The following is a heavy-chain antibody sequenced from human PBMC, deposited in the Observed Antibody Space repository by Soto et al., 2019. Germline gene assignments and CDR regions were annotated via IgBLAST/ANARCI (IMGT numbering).Heavy chain of an antibody. Sequence: GESLKISCQASGYTFSHYWIGWVRQTPGKGLEWMGVIYPTDSDTRYSPSFQGQVTISVDKSLSTAHLQWSNLKASGTAIYYCARLITGTAGNAFDFWGQGTVVTVS. D-gene: IGHD1-20*01. CDR2: IYPTDSDT. CDR3: ARLITGTAGNAFDF. V-gene: IGHV5-51*01. J-gene: IGHJ3*01. CDR1: GYTFSHYW.